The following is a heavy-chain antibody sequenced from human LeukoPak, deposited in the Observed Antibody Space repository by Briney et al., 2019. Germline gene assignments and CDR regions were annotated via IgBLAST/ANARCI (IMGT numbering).Heavy chain of an antibody. Sequence: ASVKVSCKASGYTFSGSYIHWVRQAPGQGLEWMGRINPNSGDTNSPQKFQGRVTMTRDTSITTAYMELTSLTSDDTAVYYCAREIPYTGADYWGQGTLVTVSS. CDR2: INPNSGDT. J-gene: IGHJ4*02. V-gene: IGHV1-2*06. D-gene: IGHD1-26*01. CDR1: GYTFSGSY. CDR3: AREIPYTGADY.